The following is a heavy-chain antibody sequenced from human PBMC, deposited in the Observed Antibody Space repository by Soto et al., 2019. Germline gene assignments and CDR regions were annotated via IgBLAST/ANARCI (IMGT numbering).Heavy chain of an antibody. Sequence: PSETLSLTCAVYGGSFSGYYWSWIRQPPGKGLEWIGEINHSGSTNYNPSLKSRVTISADMSKNQFSLKLSSVTASDTAVYYCARAGEAAAIFGFDPWGQGTLVTVS. V-gene: IGHV4-34*01. D-gene: IGHD6-13*01. CDR1: GGSFSGYY. CDR3: ARAGEAAAIFGFDP. J-gene: IGHJ5*02. CDR2: INHSGST.